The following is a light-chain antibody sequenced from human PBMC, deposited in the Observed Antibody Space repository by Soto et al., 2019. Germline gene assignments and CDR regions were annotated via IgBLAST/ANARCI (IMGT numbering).Light chain of an antibody. CDR2: GAS. CDR3: QQYNNWPPWT. V-gene: IGKV3-15*01. Sequence: EIVMTQSPATLSVSPGERVTLSCRASQSVGSSLAWYQQKPGQAPRLLIYGASTRATGIPARFSGSGSGTEFTLPISSLQSEDLAIYYCQQYNNWPPWTFGQGTKVEIK. J-gene: IGKJ1*01. CDR1: QSVGSS.